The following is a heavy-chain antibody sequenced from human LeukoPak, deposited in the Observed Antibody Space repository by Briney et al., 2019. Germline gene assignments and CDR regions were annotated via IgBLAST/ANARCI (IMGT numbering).Heavy chain of an antibody. D-gene: IGHD6-13*01. J-gene: IGHJ5*02. Sequence: SETLSLTCTVSGGSISSSSYYWGWIRQPPGKGLEWIGGIYYSGSTYYNPSLKSRVTISVDTSKNQFSLKLSSVTAADTAVYYCARIQGIAAGDWFDPWGQGTLVTVSS. V-gene: IGHV4-39*01. CDR2: IYYSGST. CDR3: ARIQGIAAGDWFDP. CDR1: GGSISSSSYY.